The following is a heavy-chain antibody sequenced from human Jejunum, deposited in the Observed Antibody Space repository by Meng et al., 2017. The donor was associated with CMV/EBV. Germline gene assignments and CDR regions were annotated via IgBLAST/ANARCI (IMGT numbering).Heavy chain of an antibody. Sequence: EVQLVESGGGVVQPGGSLRLSCAASGFTFSYYWMNWVRQVPGKGLMWVSRINSDGTGPYYADSVKGRFTISRDNSKNTLYLQMNSLRAEDTAIYYCAKDSPILTVWGQGTMVTVS. CDR3: AKDSPILTV. CDR2: INSDGTGP. V-gene: IGHV3-74*01. D-gene: IGHD3-9*01. CDR1: GFTFSYYW. J-gene: IGHJ4*02.